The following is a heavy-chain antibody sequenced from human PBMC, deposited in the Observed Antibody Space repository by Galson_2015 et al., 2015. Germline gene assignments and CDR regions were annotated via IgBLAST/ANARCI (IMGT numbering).Heavy chain of an antibody. CDR2: INQDGREK. CDR3: GTRAY. CDR1: GFNFNELW. Sequence: SLRLSCAASGFNFNELWMMWVRRAPGKGLEWVANINQDGREKYYVDSVKGRFTISRDNAKNTMYLQMDSLRDEDTAVYYCGTRAYWGQGTLVTGSS. J-gene: IGHJ4*02. V-gene: IGHV3-7*02.